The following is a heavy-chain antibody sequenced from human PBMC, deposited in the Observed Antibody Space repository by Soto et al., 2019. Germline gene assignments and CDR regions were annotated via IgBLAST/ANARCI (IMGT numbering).Heavy chain of an antibody. J-gene: IGHJ4*02. CDR1: KFSFSSYW. CDR3: VREPWGFSRTWYDY. V-gene: IGHV3-74*03. D-gene: IGHD6-13*01. CDR2: INHDGSKT. Sequence: GGSLTLSCEASKFSFSSYWMHWVRQVPGKGPALVLRINHDGSKTAYADYVKGRFTISRDNTKDTLYLQMHSVRVEDTAMYYCVREPWGFSRTWYDYWVQGPLVTVSS.